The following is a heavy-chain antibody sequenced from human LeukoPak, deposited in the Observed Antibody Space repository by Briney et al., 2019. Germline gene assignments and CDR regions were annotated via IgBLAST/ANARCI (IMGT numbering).Heavy chain of an antibody. Sequence: PGGSLRLSCAASGFTFSSYDMHWVRQATGKGLEWVSAIGTAGDTYYPGSVKGRFTISRENAKNSLYLQMNSLRVEDTAVYYCAKSWNYYDSSGDDALDIWGQGTMVTVSS. J-gene: IGHJ3*02. D-gene: IGHD3-22*01. V-gene: IGHV3-13*01. CDR2: IGTAGDT. CDR1: GFTFSSYD. CDR3: AKSWNYYDSSGDDALDI.